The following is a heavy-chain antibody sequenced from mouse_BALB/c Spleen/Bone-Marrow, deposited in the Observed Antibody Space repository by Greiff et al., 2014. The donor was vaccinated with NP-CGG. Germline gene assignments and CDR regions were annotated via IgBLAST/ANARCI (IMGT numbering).Heavy chain of an antibody. CDR2: IDPSDSET. V-gene: IGHV1-69*02. CDR3: ARDYGYYFDY. J-gene: IGHJ2*01. CDR1: GYTFTSYW. Sequence: VQLQQSGAELVKPGAPVKLSCKTSGYTFTSYWMSWVKQRPGRGLEWIGRIDPSDSETHYNQKFKDKATLTVDKSSSTAYIQLSSLTSEDSAVYYWARDYGYYFDYWGQGTTLTVSS. D-gene: IGHD1-2*01.